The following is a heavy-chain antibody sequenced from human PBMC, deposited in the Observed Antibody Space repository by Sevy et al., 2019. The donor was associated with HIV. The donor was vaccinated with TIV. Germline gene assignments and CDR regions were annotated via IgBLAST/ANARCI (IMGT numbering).Heavy chain of an antibody. D-gene: IGHD3-10*01. CDR3: ARDSYGSGSYNFHYYYYYGMDV. CDR2: ISSSSSTI. V-gene: IGHV3-48*02. Sequence: GGSLRLSCAASGFSFSTHGMHWVRQAPGKGLEWVSYISSSSSTIYYADSVKGRFTISRDNAKNSLYLQMNSLRDEDTAVYYCARDSYGSGSYNFHYYYYYGMDVWGQGTTVTVSS. CDR1: GFSFSTHG. J-gene: IGHJ6*02.